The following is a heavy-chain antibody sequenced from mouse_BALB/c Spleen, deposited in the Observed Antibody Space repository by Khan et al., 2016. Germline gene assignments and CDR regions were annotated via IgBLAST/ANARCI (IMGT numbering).Heavy chain of an antibody. CDR2: IRSGGSYT. Sequence: EVELVESGGGLVKPGGSLKLSCAASGFTFSSYAMSWVRQTPEKRLEWVATIRSGGSYTYYPDSVKGRFTISRDNAKTTLYLQMSRLRSEDTAMYYCVYYYGSSGAMDYWGQGTSVTVSS. J-gene: IGHJ4*01. V-gene: IGHV5-9-3*01. CDR1: GFTFSSYA. D-gene: IGHD1-1*01. CDR3: VYYYGSSGAMDY.